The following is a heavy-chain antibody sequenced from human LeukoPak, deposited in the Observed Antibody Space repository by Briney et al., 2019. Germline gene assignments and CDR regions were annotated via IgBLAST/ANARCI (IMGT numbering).Heavy chain of an antibody. J-gene: IGHJ4*02. CDR3: ATSGGYEKLKD. Sequence: SVKVSCKASGGTFSSYAISWVRQAPGQGLEWMGGIIPIFGTANYAQKFQGRVTITADESTSTAYMELSSLRSEDTAVHYCATSGGYEKLKDWGQGTLVTVSS. CDR1: GGTFSSYA. D-gene: IGHD5-12*01. V-gene: IGHV1-69*13. CDR2: IIPIFGTA.